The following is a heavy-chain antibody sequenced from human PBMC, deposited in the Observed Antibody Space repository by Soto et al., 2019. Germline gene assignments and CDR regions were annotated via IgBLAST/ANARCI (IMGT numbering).Heavy chain of an antibody. D-gene: IGHD6-13*01. J-gene: IGHJ4*02. CDR2: IKQDGSEK. CDR3: ASVLGVPGYSDSWYWW. V-gene: IGHV3-7*01. Sequence: EVQLVESGGGLVQPGGSLRLSCATSGFTFSTYWMSWVRQAPGKGLEWVANIKQDGSEKHYAGSVKGRFTVSRDNAKASLYLQLNSLRAEDTAVYYCASVLGVPGYSDSWYWWWGQGTLVTVSS. CDR1: GFTFSTYW.